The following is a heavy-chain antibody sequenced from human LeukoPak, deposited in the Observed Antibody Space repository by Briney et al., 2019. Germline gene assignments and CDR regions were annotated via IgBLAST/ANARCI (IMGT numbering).Heavy chain of an antibody. CDR2: ISGSGGST. CDR3: AKDPTYYYDSSGFNWFDP. Sequence: GGSLRLSCAASGFTFSGYAMSWVRQAPGKGLEWVSAISGSGGSTYYADSVKGRFTISRDNSKNTLYLQMNSLRAEDTAVYYCAKDPTYYYDSSGFNWFDPWGQGTLVTVSS. D-gene: IGHD3-22*01. CDR1: GFTFSGYA. V-gene: IGHV3-23*01. J-gene: IGHJ5*02.